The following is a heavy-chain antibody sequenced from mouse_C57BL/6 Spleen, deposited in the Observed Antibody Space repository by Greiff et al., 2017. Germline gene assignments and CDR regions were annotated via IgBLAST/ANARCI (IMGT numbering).Heavy chain of an antibody. V-gene: IGHV1-50*01. Sequence: VQLQQPGAELVKPGASVKLSCKASGYTFTSYWMQWVKQRPGQGLEWIGEIDPSDSYTNYNQKFKGKATLTVDTSSSTAYMQLSSLTSEDSAVYYCARLKGVDYWGQGTTRTVSS. CDR1: GYTFTSYW. CDR3: ARLKGVDY. CDR2: IDPSDSYT. J-gene: IGHJ2*01.